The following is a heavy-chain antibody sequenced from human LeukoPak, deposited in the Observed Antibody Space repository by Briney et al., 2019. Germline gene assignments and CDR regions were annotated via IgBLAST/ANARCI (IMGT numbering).Heavy chain of an antibody. D-gene: IGHD2-21*01. CDR2: IASDGDT. CDR1: GFTFSRYA. Sequence: PGGSLRLSCAASGFTFSRYAMTWVRQAPGKGLEWVSSIASDGDTFYADSVKGRFTISRDISKNTLHLQTNSLRADDTAVYFCAKEAYRHLDLHSWGQGTLVTVSS. CDR3: AKEAYRHLDLHS. V-gene: IGHV3-23*01. J-gene: IGHJ4*02.